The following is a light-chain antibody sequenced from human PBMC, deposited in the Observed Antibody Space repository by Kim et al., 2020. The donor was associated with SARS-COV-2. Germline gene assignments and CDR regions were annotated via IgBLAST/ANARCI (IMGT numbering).Light chain of an antibody. CDR2: EVS. CDR3: SSYAGSNTV. CDR1: SSDVGGYNY. J-gene: IGLJ3*02. V-gene: IGLV2-8*01. Sequence: PGQSVTISCPGTSSDVGGYNYVSWYQQHPGKAPKLMIYEVSKRPSGVPDRFSGSKSGNTASLTVSGLQAEDEADYYCSSYAGSNTVFGGGTKLTVL.